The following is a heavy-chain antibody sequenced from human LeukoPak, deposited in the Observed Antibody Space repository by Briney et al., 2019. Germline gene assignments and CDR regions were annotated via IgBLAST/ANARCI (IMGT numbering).Heavy chain of an antibody. J-gene: IGHJ6*02. CDR1: GFTFSSYS. Sequence: GGSLRLSCAASGFTFSSYSMNWVRQAPGKGLEWVSYISSSSRTIYYADSVKGRFTISRDNAKNSLYLQMNSLRDEDPAVYYCARVVEAAVPGYYFGMDVWGQGTAVTVSS. D-gene: IGHD2-15*01. V-gene: IGHV3-48*02. CDR3: ARVVEAAVPGYYFGMDV. CDR2: ISSSSRTI.